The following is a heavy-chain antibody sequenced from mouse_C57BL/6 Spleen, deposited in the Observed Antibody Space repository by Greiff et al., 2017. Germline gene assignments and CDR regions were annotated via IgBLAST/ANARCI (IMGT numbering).Heavy chain of an antibody. CDR2: IYPRSGNT. Sequence: VQLQQSGAELARPGASVKLSCKASGYTFTSYGISWVKQRTGQGLEWIGEIYPRSGNTYYNAKFKGKATLTADKSSSTAYMELRSLTSEDAAVYFCARKDYDVAWFAYWGQGTLVTVSA. J-gene: IGHJ3*01. CDR3: ARKDYDVAWFAY. D-gene: IGHD2-4*01. V-gene: IGHV1-81*01. CDR1: GYTFTSYG.